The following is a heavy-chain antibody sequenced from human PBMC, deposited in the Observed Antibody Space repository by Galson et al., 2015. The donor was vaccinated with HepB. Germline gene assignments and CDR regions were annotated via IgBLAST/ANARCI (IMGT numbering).Heavy chain of an antibody. Sequence: LRLSCAASGFTFSSYGMNWVRQAPGKGLEWVSGISGTGGSTNYADSVKGRFTISRDNSKNTLYLQMNSLRAEDTAVYYCAKARSGYTYAPTDYWGQGTLVTVSS. CDR2: ISGTGGST. V-gene: IGHV3-23*01. CDR1: GFTFSSYG. J-gene: IGHJ4*02. D-gene: IGHD5-18*01. CDR3: AKARSGYTYAPTDY.